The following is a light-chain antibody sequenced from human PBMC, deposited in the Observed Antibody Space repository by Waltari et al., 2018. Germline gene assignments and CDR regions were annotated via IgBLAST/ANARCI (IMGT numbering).Light chain of an antibody. CDR2: GAS. Sequence: EVVLTQSPDTLSLSPGERATLPCRASQSLTKRYLAWYQPGPGQAPRLPSYGASSRAAGIPDRVSGSGSGTDFTLTISRLEPEDSAVYYCQQYGSSVLYTFGQGTKLEIK. CDR3: QQYGSSVLYT. J-gene: IGKJ2*01. V-gene: IGKV3-20*01. CDR1: QSLTKRY.